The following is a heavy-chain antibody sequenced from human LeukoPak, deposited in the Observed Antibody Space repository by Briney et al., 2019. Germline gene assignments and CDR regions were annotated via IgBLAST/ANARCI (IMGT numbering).Heavy chain of an antibody. CDR2: ISAYNGNT. Sequence: ASVKISCKASGYTFTSYGISWVRQAPGQGLEWMGWISAYNGNTNYAQKLQGRVTMTTDTSTSTAYMELRSLRSDDTAVYYCARYHRSESFYGSGTLLFDPWGQGTLVTVSS. D-gene: IGHD3-10*01. CDR3: ARYHRSESFYGSGTLLFDP. CDR1: GYTFTSYG. J-gene: IGHJ5*02. V-gene: IGHV1-18*01.